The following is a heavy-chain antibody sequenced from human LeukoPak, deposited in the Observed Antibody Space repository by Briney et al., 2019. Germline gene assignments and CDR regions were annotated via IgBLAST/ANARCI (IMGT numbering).Heavy chain of an antibody. CDR2: ISSGSTI. Sequence: GGSLRLSCAASGFTFSSYEMNWVRQAPGKGLEWVSYISSGSTIYYADSVKGRFTVSKDNAKNSLYLQMSSLRAEDTAVYYCARVESSGPRDYWGQGTLVTVSS. CDR3: ARVESSGPRDY. J-gene: IGHJ4*02. CDR1: GFTFSSYE. V-gene: IGHV3-48*03. D-gene: IGHD6-19*01.